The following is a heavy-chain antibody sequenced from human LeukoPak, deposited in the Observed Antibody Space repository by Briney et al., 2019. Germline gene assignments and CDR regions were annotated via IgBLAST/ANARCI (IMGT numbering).Heavy chain of an antibody. V-gene: IGHV4-30-4*01. J-gene: IGHJ4*02. D-gene: IGHD2-2*01. CDR3: ARALGYCSSTSCLQGEDYFDY. CDR2: IYYSGST. CDR1: GGSISSGDYY. Sequence: PSQTLSLTCTVSGGSISSGDYYWSWIRQPPGKGLEWIGYIYYSGSTYYNPSLKSRVTISVDTSKNQFSLKLSSVTAADTAVYYCARALGYCSSTSCLQGEDYFDYWGQGTLVTVSS.